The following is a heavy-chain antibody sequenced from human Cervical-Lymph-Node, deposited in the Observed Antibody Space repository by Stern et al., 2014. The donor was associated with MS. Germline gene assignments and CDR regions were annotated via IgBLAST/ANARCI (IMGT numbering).Heavy chain of an antibody. CDR1: GFTFSDSY. J-gene: IGHJ3*02. Sequence: VHLVESGGCLVKPGGSLRLSCASSGFTFSDSYMTWIRQTPGTGLAWVSYISSSGDTIKYAESVKGRFTVSRDNAKNSLSLQMSSLRVEDTAVYYCVRGWEPRQDGPSGHDYDAFDIWGQGTMVTVSS. CDR2: ISSSGDTI. CDR3: VRGWEPRQDGPSGHDYDAFDI. V-gene: IGHV3-11*01. D-gene: IGHD5-12*01.